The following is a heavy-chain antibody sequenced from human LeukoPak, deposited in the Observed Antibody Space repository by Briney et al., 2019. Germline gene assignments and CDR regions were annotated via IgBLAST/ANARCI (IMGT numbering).Heavy chain of an antibody. CDR3: ASTPYYYDSSGPWAFDI. CDR2: IIPILGIA. CDR1: GGTFSSYA. D-gene: IGHD3-22*01. V-gene: IGHV1-69*04. J-gene: IGHJ3*02. Sequence: VASVKVSCKASGGTFSSYAISWVRQAPGQGLEWMGRIIPILGIANYAQKFQGRVTITADKPTSTAYMELSSLRSEDTAVYYCASTPYYYDSSGPWAFDIWGQGTMVTVSS.